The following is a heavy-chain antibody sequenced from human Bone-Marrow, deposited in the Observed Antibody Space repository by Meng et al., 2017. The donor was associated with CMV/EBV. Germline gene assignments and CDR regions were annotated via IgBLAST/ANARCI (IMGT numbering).Heavy chain of an antibody. Sequence: GESLKISCAASGFTFSDYYMSWIRQAPGKGLEWVSYISSSGSTIYYADSVMGRFTISRDNAKNSLYLQMNNLRAEDTAVYYCATGVRIVRMAADETVGDDYWGQGTLVTVSS. J-gene: IGHJ4*02. CDR2: ISSSGSTI. D-gene: IGHD6-13*01. CDR1: GFTFSDYY. CDR3: ATGVRIVRMAADETVGDDY. V-gene: IGHV3-11*04.